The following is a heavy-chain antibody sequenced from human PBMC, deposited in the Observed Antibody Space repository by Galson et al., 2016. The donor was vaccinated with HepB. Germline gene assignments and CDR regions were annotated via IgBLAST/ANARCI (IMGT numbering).Heavy chain of an antibody. V-gene: IGHV3-23*01. CDR2: VGGGVGAT. CDR1: GFTFMPSA. J-gene: IGHJ4*02. Sequence: SLRLSCAASGFTFMPSAMSWARQAPRTGLQWVSGVGGGVGATYYADPVTGRFTISRDNSRDTLQLQMNSLRVEDTAVYYCAKAKTVVGSAYEYWGQGTLVTVSS. D-gene: IGHD2-21*01. CDR3: AKAKTVVGSAYEY.